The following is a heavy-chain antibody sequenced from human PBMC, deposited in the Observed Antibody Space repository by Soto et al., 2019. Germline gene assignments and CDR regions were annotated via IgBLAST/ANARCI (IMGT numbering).Heavy chain of an antibody. CDR2: IYPGDSDT. D-gene: IGHD2-15*01. V-gene: IGHV5-51*01. CDR1: GYSFTSHW. Sequence: GESLKISCKGSGYSFTSHWIGWVRQMPGKGLEWMGIIYPGDSDTRYSPSFQGQVTISADKSISTAYLQWSSLKASDTAMYYCARPSEVAATGVGFDYWGQGTQVTVSS. CDR3: ARPSEVAATGVGFDY. J-gene: IGHJ4*02.